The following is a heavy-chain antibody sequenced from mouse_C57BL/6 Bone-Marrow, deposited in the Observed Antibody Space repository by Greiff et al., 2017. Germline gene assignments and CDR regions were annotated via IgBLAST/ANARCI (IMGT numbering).Heavy chain of an antibody. CDR3: AGENYYGSSSFDY. V-gene: IGHV2-2*01. CDR1: GFSLTSYG. CDR2: IWSGGST. Sequence: LQGVESGPGLVQPSQSLSITCTVSGFSLTSYGVHWVRQSPGKGLEWLGVIWSGGSTDYNAAFISRLSISKDNSKSQVFFKMNSLQADDTAIYYCAGENYYGSSSFDYWGQGTTLTVSS. J-gene: IGHJ2*01. D-gene: IGHD1-1*01.